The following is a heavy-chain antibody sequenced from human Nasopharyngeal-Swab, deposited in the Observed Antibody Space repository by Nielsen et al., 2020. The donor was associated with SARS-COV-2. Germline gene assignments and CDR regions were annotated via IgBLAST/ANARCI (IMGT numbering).Heavy chain of an antibody. Sequence: GSLRLSCSVSGGSISSYYWNWIRQPPGRGLEWIGYIYYSGSTKYNPSLKSRVTMSVDTSQNKFSLMLTSVIAADTAVYYCARDHSYYDSNGYYFDYWGLGTLVTVSS. J-gene: IGHJ4*02. CDR2: IYYSGST. D-gene: IGHD3-22*01. V-gene: IGHV4-59*01. CDR1: GGSISSYY. CDR3: ARDHSYYDSNGYYFDY.